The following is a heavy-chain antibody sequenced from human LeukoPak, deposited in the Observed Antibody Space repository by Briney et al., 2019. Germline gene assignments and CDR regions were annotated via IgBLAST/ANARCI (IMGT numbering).Heavy chain of an antibody. Sequence: PSETLSLTYTVSGGSISSYYWSWIRQPPGKGLEWIGYIYYSGSTNYNPSLKSRVTISVDTSKNQFSLKLSSVTAADTAVYYCARHQEIAAAGTLDYWGQGTLVTVSS. CDR2: IYYSGST. J-gene: IGHJ4*02. D-gene: IGHD6-13*01. V-gene: IGHV4-59*08. CDR3: ARHQEIAAAGTLDY. CDR1: GGSISSYY.